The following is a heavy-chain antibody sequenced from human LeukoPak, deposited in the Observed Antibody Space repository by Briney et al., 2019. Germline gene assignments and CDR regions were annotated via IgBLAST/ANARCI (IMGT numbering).Heavy chain of an antibody. D-gene: IGHD3-9*01. J-gene: IGHJ4*02. Sequence: PGGSLRLSCAASGFTFSSYGMHWVRQAPGKGLEWVAVMSYEGTNRYYADSVKGRFTISRDTSKNTLYLLMNSLRAEDTAVYYCAKDVERLDYFDYWGQGTLVTVSS. CDR1: GFTFSSYG. CDR3: AKDVERLDYFDY. V-gene: IGHV3-30*18. CDR2: MSYEGTNR.